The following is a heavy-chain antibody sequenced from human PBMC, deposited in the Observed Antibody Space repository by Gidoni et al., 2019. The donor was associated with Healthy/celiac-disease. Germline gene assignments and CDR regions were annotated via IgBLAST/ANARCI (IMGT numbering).Heavy chain of an antibody. CDR2: SSVSGGST. CDR3: AKRSLRVTTDLDY. CDR1: GFHFSSYA. V-gene: IGHV3-23*01. Sequence: EVQLLESGGGLVQPGGSLRLSCAASGFHFSSYAMSWVRQAPGKGLEWVPASSVSGGSTSYADSVKGRFTISRDNSKNTLYLQMNSLRAEDTAVYYCAKRSLRVTTDLDYWGQGTLVTVSS. D-gene: IGHD4-17*01. J-gene: IGHJ4*02.